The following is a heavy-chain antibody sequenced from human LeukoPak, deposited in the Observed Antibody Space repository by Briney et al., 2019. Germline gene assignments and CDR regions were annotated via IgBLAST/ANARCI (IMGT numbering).Heavy chain of an antibody. J-gene: IGHJ4*02. CDR2: ISGNGVST. D-gene: IGHD6-13*01. CDR1: GFTFSTYA. Sequence: GGSLRLSCAASGFTFSTYAMSWVRQAPGKGLEWVSTISGNGVSTYYANSVKGRFTISRDNSKNTLRLHMNSLRAEDTALYYCAKPQYDSSWYYFDYWGQGTLVTVSS. V-gene: IGHV3-23*01. CDR3: AKPQYDSSWYYFDY.